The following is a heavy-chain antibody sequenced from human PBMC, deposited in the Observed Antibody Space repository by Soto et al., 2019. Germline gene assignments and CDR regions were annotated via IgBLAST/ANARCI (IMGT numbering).Heavy chain of an antibody. V-gene: IGHV1-18*01. CDR3: ARIPDCTNGVCYVDAEYFQH. CDR2: ISAYNGNT. D-gene: IGHD2-8*01. J-gene: IGHJ1*01. Sequence: ASVKVSCKASGYTFTSYGISWVRQAPGQGLEWMGWISAYNGNTNYAQKLQGRVTMTTDTSTSTAYMELRSLRSDDTAVYYCARIPDCTNGVCYVDAEYFQHRGQGTLVTVSS. CDR1: GYTFTSYG.